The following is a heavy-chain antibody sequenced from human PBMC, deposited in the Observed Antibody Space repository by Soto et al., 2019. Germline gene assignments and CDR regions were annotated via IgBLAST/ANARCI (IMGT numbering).Heavy chain of an antibody. CDR2: IYYSGST. J-gene: IGHJ6*02. V-gene: IGHV4-39*01. CDR3: ARHGIIYSSSWYWGDYYYYYGMDV. D-gene: IGHD6-13*01. CDR1: GGSISSGYYY. Sequence: SETLSLTCSVSGGSISSGYYYWSWIRQPPGKGLEWIGNIYYSGSTYYNPSLKSRVTISVDTSKNQFSLKLSSVTAADTAVYYCARHGIIYSSSWYWGDYYYYYGMDVWGQGTTVTVSS.